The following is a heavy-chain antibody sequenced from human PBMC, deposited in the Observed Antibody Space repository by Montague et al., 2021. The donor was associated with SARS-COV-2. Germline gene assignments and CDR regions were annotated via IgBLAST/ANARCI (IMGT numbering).Heavy chain of an antibody. CDR3: AVQELAYFDY. CDR1: GGSISSSNW. CDR2: IYHSGRT. V-gene: IGHV4-4*02. Sequence: SETLSLTCAVSGGSISSSNWWSWVRQPPGKGLEWIGEIYHSGRTNYNPSLKSRVTISVDESTGQFSLKLRPVTAADTAVYYCAVQELAYFDYWGQGILVTVS. D-gene: IGHD5-24*01. J-gene: IGHJ4*02.